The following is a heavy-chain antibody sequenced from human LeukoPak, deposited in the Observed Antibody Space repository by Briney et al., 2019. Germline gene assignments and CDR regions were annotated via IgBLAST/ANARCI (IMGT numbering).Heavy chain of an antibody. CDR3: ARSDSSGRYGGYYYYYMDV. Sequence: ASVKLFCKSSGYTFTRYCHTCARQAPGQGLEWMGWISAYNGNTNYAQKLQGRVTMTTDTSTSTAYMELRSLRSDDTAVYYCARSDSSGRYGGYYYYYMDVWGKGTTVTVSS. D-gene: IGHD6-19*01. CDR2: ISAYNGNT. V-gene: IGHV1-18*01. CDR1: GYTFTRYC. J-gene: IGHJ6*03.